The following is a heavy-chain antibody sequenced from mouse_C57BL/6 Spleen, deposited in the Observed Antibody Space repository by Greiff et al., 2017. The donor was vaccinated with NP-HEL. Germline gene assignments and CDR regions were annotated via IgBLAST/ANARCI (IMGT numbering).Heavy chain of an antibody. CDR1: GFSLTSYG. CDR3: ARLEDI. CDR2: IWAGGST. V-gene: IGHV2-9*02. Sequence: VKLMESGPGLVAPSQSLSITCTVSGFSLTSYGVHWVRQPPGKGLEWLGVIWAGGSTTYNSALMYRLSISKDNSKSQVVLKMNSLQTDDTAMYYWARLEDIWGQGTTLTVSS. D-gene: IGHD1-3*01. J-gene: IGHJ2*01.